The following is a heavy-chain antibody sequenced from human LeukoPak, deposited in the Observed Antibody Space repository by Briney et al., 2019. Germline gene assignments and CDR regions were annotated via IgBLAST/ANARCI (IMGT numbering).Heavy chain of an antibody. D-gene: IGHD6-13*01. J-gene: IGHJ1*01. CDR3: AKHSSSWYELAYFQH. CDR2: ISGSGSNT. CDR1: GFTFSSYG. Sequence: GGSLRLSCAAPGFTFSSYGMNWVRQAPGKGLEWVAAISGSGSNTYYADSVKGRFSISRDNSKNTLYLQMNSLRAEDTAVYYCAKHSSSWYELAYFQHWGQGTLVTVSS. V-gene: IGHV3-23*01.